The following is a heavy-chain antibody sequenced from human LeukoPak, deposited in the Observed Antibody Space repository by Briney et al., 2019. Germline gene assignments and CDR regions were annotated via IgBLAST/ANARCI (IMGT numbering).Heavy chain of an antibody. V-gene: IGHV3-74*03. CDR2: INRDGSTT. J-gene: IGHJ4*02. D-gene: IGHD3-10*01. Sequence: GGSLRLSCAASGFTFSNYWVHWVRQAPGQGLVWVSRINRDGSTTKYADSVKGRFTVSRDNAKNTLNLQMNSLRAEDTSVYYCARDKKSGESSEIDYWGQGTLVTVSS. CDR1: GFTFSNYW. CDR3: ARDKKSGESSEIDY.